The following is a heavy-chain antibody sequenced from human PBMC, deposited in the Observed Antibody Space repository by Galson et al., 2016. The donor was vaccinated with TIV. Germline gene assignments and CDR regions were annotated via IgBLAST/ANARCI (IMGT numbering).Heavy chain of an antibody. Sequence: QSGAEVKKPGESLKISCKGSGYTFSNYWIGWVRQMPGKGLEWLGIIYPRDSTTSYSPAFQGQVTISADTSINTAYLQRSSLKASDTARYYCVRKGNWNYLFDYWGPGTLVTVSS. CDR2: IYPRDSTT. V-gene: IGHV5-51*03. CDR1: GYTFSNYW. J-gene: IGHJ4*02. CDR3: VRKGNWNYLFDY. D-gene: IGHD1-7*01.